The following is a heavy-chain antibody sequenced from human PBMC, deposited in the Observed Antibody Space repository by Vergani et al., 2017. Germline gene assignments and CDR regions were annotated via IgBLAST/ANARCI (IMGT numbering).Heavy chain of an antibody. D-gene: IGHD6-19*01. V-gene: IGHV3-43*01. Sequence: EVQLVESGGVVVQPGGSLRLFCAASGFTFDDYTMHWVRQAPGKGLGWVSLISWDGGSTYYADSVKGRFTISSDNSKNSLYLQMNSLSTEDTTLYYYAKNISGWPVYYYFYSVMDVWGQGTTVTVSS. CDR2: ISWDGGST. J-gene: IGHJ6*02. CDR1: GFTFDDYT. CDR3: AKNISGWPVYYYFYSVMDV.